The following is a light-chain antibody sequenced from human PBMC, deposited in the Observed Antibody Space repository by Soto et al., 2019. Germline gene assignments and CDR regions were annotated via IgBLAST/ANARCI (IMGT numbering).Light chain of an antibody. V-gene: IGKV3-20*01. Sequence: EFVLTQSPGTLSLSPGERATLSCRASQSVSSTYLAWYQQKPGQAPRLLIYGASSRATGIPDRFSGSGSGTDFTLTISRLEPEDFAVYYCQQYGSSSMYTFGQGTKVE. CDR1: QSVSSTY. CDR2: GAS. J-gene: IGKJ2*01. CDR3: QQYGSSSMYT.